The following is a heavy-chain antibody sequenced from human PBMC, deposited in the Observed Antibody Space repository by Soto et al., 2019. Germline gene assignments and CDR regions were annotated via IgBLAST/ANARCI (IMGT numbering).Heavy chain of an antibody. D-gene: IGHD2-15*01. CDR3: AREPGYCSGGSFQDPPHCDS. CDR2: IWYDGSNK. Sequence: QVQLVESGGGVVQPGRSLRLSCAASGFTFSSYGMHWVRQAPGKGLEWVAVIWYDGSNKYYADSVQGRFTLSRDNYKSTLYLQMSILRAEDTAVYYCAREPGYCSGGSFQDPPHCDSWGQGTLVTVSS. CDR1: GFTFSSYG. J-gene: IGHJ4*02. V-gene: IGHV3-33*01.